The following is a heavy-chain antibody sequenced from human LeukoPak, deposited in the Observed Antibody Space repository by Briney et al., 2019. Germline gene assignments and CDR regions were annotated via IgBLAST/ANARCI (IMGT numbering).Heavy chain of an antibody. Sequence: SVKVSCKASGGTFSSYAISWVRQAPGQGLEWMGGIIPIFGTANYAQKFQGRVTITADESTSTAYMELSSLRSEDTAVYYCARDQWYSNYAGTYYYYMDVWGKGTTVTVSS. V-gene: IGHV1-69*13. CDR2: IIPIFGTA. D-gene: IGHD4-11*01. J-gene: IGHJ6*03. CDR1: GGTFSSYA. CDR3: ARDQWYSNYAGTYYYYMDV.